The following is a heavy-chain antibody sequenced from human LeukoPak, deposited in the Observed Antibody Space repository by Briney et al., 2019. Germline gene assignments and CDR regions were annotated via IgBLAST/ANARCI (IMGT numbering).Heavy chain of an antibody. V-gene: IGHV1-2*02. J-gene: IGHJ4*02. CDR3: ARAPPAYGSGSYSNNDY. D-gene: IGHD3-10*01. CDR1: GYTFTGYY. CDR2: INPNSGGT. Sequence: ASVKVSCKASGYTFTGYYMHWVRQAPGQGLEWMGWINPNSGGTNYAQKFQGRVTMTRDTSISTAYMELSRLRSDDTAVYYCARAPPAYGSGSYSNNDYWGQGTLVTVSS.